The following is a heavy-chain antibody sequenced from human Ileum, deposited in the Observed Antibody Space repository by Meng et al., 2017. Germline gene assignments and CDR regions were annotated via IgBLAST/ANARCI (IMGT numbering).Heavy chain of an antibody. CDR3: VHRLVAAQHWFDP. D-gene: IGHD6-6*01. CDR1: GFSLNTVGVG. J-gene: IGHJ5*02. V-gene: IGHV2-5*02. CDR2: IYCDDEY. Sequence: QISFKASGLTLVEPTQTPTLTSPFSGFSLNTVGVGVGWIRQPPGKALEWLALIYCDDEYRYSPSLRSRLTITKDTSRNQVVLRMTNVAPVDAGTYYCVHRLVAAQHWFDPWGQGTLVTVSS.